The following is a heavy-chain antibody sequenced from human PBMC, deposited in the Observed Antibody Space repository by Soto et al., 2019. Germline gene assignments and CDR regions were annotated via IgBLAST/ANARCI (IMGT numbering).Heavy chain of an antibody. CDR1: GFTFSSYS. V-gene: IGHV3-21*01. Sequence: GGSLRLSCAASGFTFSSYSMNWVRQAPGKGLEWVSSISSSSSYIYYADSVKGRFTISRDNAKNSLYLQMNSLRAEDTAVYYCARSGPYCCGGSCPSFDIWGQGSMVTGSS. CDR2: ISSSSSYI. CDR3: ARSGPYCCGGSCPSFDI. D-gene: IGHD2-15*01. J-gene: IGHJ3*02.